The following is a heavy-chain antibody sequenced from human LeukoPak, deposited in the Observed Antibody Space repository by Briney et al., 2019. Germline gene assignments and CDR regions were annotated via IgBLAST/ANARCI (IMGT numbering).Heavy chain of an antibody. Sequence: SVKVSCKASGGTFSSYAISWVRQAPGQGLEWMGGIIPIFATANYAQKFQGRVTITADESTSTAYMELSSLRPEDTAVYYCARGPITTRSHFDYWGQGTLVTVSS. CDR1: GGTFSSYA. V-gene: IGHV1-69*13. D-gene: IGHD3-22*01. CDR2: IIPIFATA. J-gene: IGHJ4*02. CDR3: ARGPITTRSHFDY.